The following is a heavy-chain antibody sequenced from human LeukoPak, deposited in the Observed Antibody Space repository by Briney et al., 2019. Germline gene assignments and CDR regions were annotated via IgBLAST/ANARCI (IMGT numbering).Heavy chain of an antibody. CDR3: ARGPGSGLSTDY. D-gene: IGHD2-2*01. CDR2: ISTYNGNT. Sequence: ASVKVSCKASGYTFSSYGIRWVRQAPGQGLEWMGWISTYNGNTNTDYAQKFQGRVTITADKSTSTAYMELSSLRSEDTAVYYCARGPGSGLSTDYWGQGTLVTVSS. CDR1: GYTFSSYG. V-gene: IGHV1-18*01. J-gene: IGHJ4*02.